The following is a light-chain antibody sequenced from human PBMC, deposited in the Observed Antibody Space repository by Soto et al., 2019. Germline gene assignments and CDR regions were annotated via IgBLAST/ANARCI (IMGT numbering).Light chain of an antibody. Sequence: DIQLTQSPSFLSASVGDGITISCRASQDISNYLAWYQQEPGKAPKLLIHTASTLQSGVPSRFSGSGAGTEFPLTINSLQPEDFATYYCQQRHSYPITFGQGTRLEIK. J-gene: IGKJ5*01. CDR3: QQRHSYPIT. CDR2: TAS. CDR1: QDISNY. V-gene: IGKV1-9*01.